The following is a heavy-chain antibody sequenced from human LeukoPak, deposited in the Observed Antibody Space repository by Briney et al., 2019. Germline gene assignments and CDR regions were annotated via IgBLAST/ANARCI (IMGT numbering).Heavy chain of an antibody. CDR2: VSTACSFI. D-gene: IGHD3-22*01. CDR1: GFPFGTYS. J-gene: IGHJ3*02. Sequence: GGSLRLSCAASGFPFGTYSMNWVRQAPGKGLEWVSSVSTACSFIYYADSVKGRFTISSDNAQNSLCLQMRSLRVDDTAVYYWARDVSYERGGKAFDIWGQGTMVTVSS. CDR3: ARDVSYERGGKAFDI. V-gene: IGHV3-21*01.